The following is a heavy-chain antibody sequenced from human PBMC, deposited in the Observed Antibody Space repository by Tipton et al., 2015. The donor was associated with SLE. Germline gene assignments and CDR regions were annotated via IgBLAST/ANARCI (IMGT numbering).Heavy chain of an antibody. D-gene: IGHD6-13*01. V-gene: IGHV4-38-2*01. J-gene: IGHJ5*02. CDR3: ARYPYDSTWRNGWFDP. CDR1: GYSITSVDY. CDR2: LYQRGST. Sequence: LRLSCAVSGYSITSVDYWGWIRQPPGKGLEWVGSLYQRGSTYYNPSLKSRVTISTETSKNEIYLKLTSVTATDTAVYFCARYPYDSTWRNGWFDPWGQGTLVTVSS.